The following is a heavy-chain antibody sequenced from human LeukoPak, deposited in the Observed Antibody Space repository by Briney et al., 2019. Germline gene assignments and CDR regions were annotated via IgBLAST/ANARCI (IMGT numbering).Heavy chain of an antibody. Sequence: GGSLRLSCAASGFTFSNAWMNWVRQAPGKGLEWVGRIKSKTDGGTTDYAAPVKGRFTISRDDSKNTLYLQLNSLKAEDTAVYYCTRITIFGVVIEYWGQGTLVTVSS. D-gene: IGHD3-3*01. V-gene: IGHV3-15*07. J-gene: IGHJ4*02. CDR1: GFTFSNAW. CDR3: TRITIFGVVIEY. CDR2: IKSKTDGGTT.